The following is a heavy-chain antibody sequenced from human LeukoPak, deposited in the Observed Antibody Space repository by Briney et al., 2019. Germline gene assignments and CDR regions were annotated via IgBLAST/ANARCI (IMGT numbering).Heavy chain of an antibody. CDR1: GFTFSSNY. J-gene: IGHJ4*02. D-gene: IGHD6-13*01. Sequence: GGSLRLSCAASGFTFSSNYMSWVRQAPGKGLEWVSDIYSGGSTYYAVSVKGRFTISRDNSKNTLYLQMNSLRAEDTAVYYCARHYSSSWHLDYWGQRTLVTVST. CDR2: IYSGGST. V-gene: IGHV3-53*01. CDR3: ARHYSSSWHLDY.